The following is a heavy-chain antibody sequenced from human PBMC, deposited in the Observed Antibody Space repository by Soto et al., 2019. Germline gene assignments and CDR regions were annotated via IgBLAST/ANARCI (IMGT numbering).Heavy chain of an antibody. CDR3: ARGSPSADLPYYYGMDV. V-gene: IGHV5-51*01. Sequence: GESLKIYCKGSGFTFALYWIGWVRQVPGKGLAWMGIIYPRDSDSTYSPSFQGQVTISADKSISTAYLQWSSLQASDTAVYYCARGSPSADLPYYYGMDVWGQGTTVTVSS. J-gene: IGHJ6*02. CDR1: GFTFALYW. D-gene: IGHD2-15*01. CDR2: IYPRDSDS.